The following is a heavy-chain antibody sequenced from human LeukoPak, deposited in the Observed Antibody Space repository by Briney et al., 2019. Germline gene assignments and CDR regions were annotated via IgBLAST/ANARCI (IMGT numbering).Heavy chain of an antibody. CDR1: GGSISSYY. Sequence: SETLSLTCTVSGGSISSYYWSWIRQPPGKGLEWIGYIYYSGSTNYNPSLKSRVTISVDTSKNQFSLKLSSVTAADTAVYYCARHFGWNGYNDDAFDIWGQGTMVTVSS. CDR3: ARHFGWNGYNDDAFDI. J-gene: IGHJ3*02. D-gene: IGHD5-24*01. CDR2: IYYSGST. V-gene: IGHV4-59*08.